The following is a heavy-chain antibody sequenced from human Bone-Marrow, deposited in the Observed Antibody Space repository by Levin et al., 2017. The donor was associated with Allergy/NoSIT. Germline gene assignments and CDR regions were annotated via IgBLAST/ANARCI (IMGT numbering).Heavy chain of an antibody. CDR1: GYTFTSYG. J-gene: IGHJ6*02. D-gene: IGHD3-22*01. V-gene: IGHV1-18*01. CDR2: ISAYNGNT. CDR3: ARDEDYYDSRGGSYYYGMDV. Sequence: GESLKISCKASGYTFTSYGISWVRQAPGQGLEWMGWISAYNGNTNYAQKLQGRVTMTTDTSTSTAYMELRSLRSDDTAVYYCARDEDYYDSRGGSYYYGMDVWGQGTTVTVSS.